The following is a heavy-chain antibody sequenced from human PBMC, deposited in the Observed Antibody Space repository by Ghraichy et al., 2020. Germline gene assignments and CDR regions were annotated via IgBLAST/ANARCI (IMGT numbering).Heavy chain of an antibody. J-gene: IGHJ5*02. Sequence: LSLTCAASGFTFSSYAMHWVRQAPGKGLEWVAVISYDGSNKYYADSVKGRFTISRDNSKNTLYLQMNSLRAEDTAVYYCAREGGDTMVRGVITRLDPWGQGTLVTVSS. CDR1: GFTFSSYA. CDR2: ISYDGSNK. D-gene: IGHD3-10*01. V-gene: IGHV3-30*04. CDR3: AREGGDTMVRGVITRLDP.